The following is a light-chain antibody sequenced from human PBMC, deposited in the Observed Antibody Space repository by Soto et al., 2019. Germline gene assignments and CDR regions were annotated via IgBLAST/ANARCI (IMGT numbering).Light chain of an antibody. CDR2: SAS. CDR1: QALSNY. J-gene: IGKJ5*01. V-gene: IGKV1-9*01. Sequence: DIHLTQSPSVLSASLVDTVTITCRASQALSNYLAWYQQKPGKAPDLLIYSASSLQTGVPSRFSGSGSGTDFTLTISSLQPEDFATYYCQQLNSYPFFGQGTRLEIK. CDR3: QQLNSYPF.